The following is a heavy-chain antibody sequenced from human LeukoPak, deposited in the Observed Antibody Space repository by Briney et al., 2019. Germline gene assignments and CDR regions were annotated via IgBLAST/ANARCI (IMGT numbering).Heavy chain of an antibody. Sequence: GGSLRLSCAASGFTFSSYSMNWVRQAPGKGLEWVSYISSSSSTTYYADSVKGRFTISRDNSKNTLYLQMNSLRAEDTAVYYCANTFSYDFWSGYQPFDYWGQGTLVTVSS. CDR2: ISSSSSTT. D-gene: IGHD3-3*01. J-gene: IGHJ4*02. CDR1: GFTFSSYS. V-gene: IGHV3-48*01. CDR3: ANTFSYDFWSGYQPFDY.